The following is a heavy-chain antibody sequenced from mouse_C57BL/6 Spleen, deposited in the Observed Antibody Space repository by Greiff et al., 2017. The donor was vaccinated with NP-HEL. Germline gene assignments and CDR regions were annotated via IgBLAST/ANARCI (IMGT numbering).Heavy chain of an antibody. Sequence: QVQLQQSGPELVKPGASVKISCKASGYAFSSSWMNWVKQRPGKGLEWIGRIYPGDGDTNYNGKFKGKATLTADKSSSTAYMQLSSLTSEDSAVYFCARGTRYYAMDYWGQGTSVTVSS. CDR3: ARGTRYYAMDY. D-gene: IGHD3-3*01. CDR2: IYPGDGDT. J-gene: IGHJ4*01. V-gene: IGHV1-82*01. CDR1: GYAFSSSW.